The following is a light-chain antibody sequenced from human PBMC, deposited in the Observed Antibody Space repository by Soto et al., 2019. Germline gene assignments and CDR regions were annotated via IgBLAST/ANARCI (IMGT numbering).Light chain of an antibody. V-gene: IGLV4-69*01. CDR1: SGHSSYA. J-gene: IGLJ2*01. CDR2: VNSDGRH. Sequence: QPVLTQSPSASASLGASVKLTCTLSSGHSSYAIAWHQQQPEKGPRYLMKVNSDGRHSKGDGIPDRFSASSSGAERYLTISSLQSEDEADYYCQTWDTGVHVVFGGGTKLTVL. CDR3: QTWDTGVHVV.